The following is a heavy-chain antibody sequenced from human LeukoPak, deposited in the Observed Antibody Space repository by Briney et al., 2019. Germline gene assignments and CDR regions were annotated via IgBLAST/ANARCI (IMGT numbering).Heavy chain of an antibody. CDR2: TYYRSKWYN. CDR1: GDSVSSNSAA. V-gene: IGHV6-1*01. Sequence: SQTFSLTCATSGDSVSSNSAAWNWIRQSPSRGLEWLGRTYYRSKWYNDYAVAVKSRITITPDTSKNQFSLQLNSVTPEDTAVYYCARDYGSGWYNYFDYWGQGTLVTVSS. CDR3: ARDYGSGWYNYFDY. D-gene: IGHD6-19*01. J-gene: IGHJ4*02.